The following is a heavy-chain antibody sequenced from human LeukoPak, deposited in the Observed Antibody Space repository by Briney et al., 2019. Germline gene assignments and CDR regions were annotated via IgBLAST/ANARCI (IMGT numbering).Heavy chain of an antibody. CDR1: GFTFSDYY. V-gene: IGHV3-11*01. CDR2: ISSSGSTI. Sequence: GGSLRLSCAASGFTFSDYYMSWIRQAPGKGLEWVSYISSSGSTIYYADSVKGRFTISRDNAKNSLYPQMNSLRAEDTAVYYCARDLVVPAANYYYYYGMDVWGQGTTVTVSS. J-gene: IGHJ6*02. CDR3: ARDLVVPAANYYYYYGMDV. D-gene: IGHD2-2*01.